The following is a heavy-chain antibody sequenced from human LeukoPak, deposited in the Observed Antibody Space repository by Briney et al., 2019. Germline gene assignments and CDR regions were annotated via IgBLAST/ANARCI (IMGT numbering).Heavy chain of an antibody. Sequence: GRSLRLSLAAAASTFIRDAMNWVRQAPGKRLECVSYVSTGGDNKFYTHSLKGRFTVYRDNAKNSLFLQMDSLRAEDTAVYYCARSFCTSATCSKGHYYYVMDVWGQGTTVTVSS. D-gene: IGHD2-8*01. CDR1: ASTFIRDA. J-gene: IGHJ6*02. CDR2: VSTGGDNK. CDR3: ARSFCTSATCSKGHYYYVMDV. V-gene: IGHV3-21*01.